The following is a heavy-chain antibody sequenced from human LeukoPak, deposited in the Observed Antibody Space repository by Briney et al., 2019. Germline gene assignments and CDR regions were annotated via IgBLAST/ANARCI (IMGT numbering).Heavy chain of an antibody. CDR1: GFTFSSYA. J-gene: IGHJ3*02. CDR2: ISYDGSNK. V-gene: IGHV3-30*04. D-gene: IGHD3-22*01. CDR3: ARGRWNYDSSGPKHNAFDI. Sequence: GGSLRLSCAASGFTFSSYAMHWVRQAPGKGLEWVAAISYDGSNKYYADSVKGRFTISRDNAKNSLYLQMNSLRAEDTAVYYCARGRWNYDSSGPKHNAFDIWGQGTMVTVSS.